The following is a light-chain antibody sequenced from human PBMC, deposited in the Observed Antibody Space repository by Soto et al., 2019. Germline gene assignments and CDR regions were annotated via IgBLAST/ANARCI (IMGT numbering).Light chain of an antibody. CDR1: SSDVGSYNL. V-gene: IGLV2-23*01. CDR3: CSYAGSSTYV. CDR2: GGS. J-gene: IGLJ1*01. Sequence: QSALTQPASVSGSPGQSITISCTGTSSDVGSYNLVSWYQQHPGKAPKLMIYGGSKRPSGVSNRFSGSKSGNTASRTISGLQAEDEADYYGCSYAGSSTYVFGTGTKVTVL.